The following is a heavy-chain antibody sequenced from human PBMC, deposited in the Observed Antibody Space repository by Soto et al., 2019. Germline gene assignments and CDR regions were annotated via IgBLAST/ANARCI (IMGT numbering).Heavy chain of an antibody. Sequence: EVLLVESGGGLVQPGGSLRLSCAASGFSFSTYSMNWVRQAPGKGLEWVSYISSSSSDIHYADSVKGRFTISRDNAKNSLYLQMSSLRDEDTAVYYCARDRSYYYFDYWGQGTLVTVSS. CDR3: ARDRSYYYFDY. D-gene: IGHD3-10*01. J-gene: IGHJ4*02. CDR1: GFSFSTYS. CDR2: ISSSSSDI. V-gene: IGHV3-48*02.